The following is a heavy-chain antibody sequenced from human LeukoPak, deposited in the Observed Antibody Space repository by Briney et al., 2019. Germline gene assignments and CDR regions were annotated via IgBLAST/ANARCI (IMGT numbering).Heavy chain of an antibody. V-gene: IGHV4-34*01. D-gene: IGHD2-15*01. J-gene: IGHJ4*02. CDR2: INHSGST. Sequence: PSETLSLTCAVYGGSSSGYYWSWIRQPAGKGLEWIGEINHSGSTNYNPSLKSRVTISVDTSKNQFSLKLSSVTAADTAVYYCARGSIVVVVAATPVRERQYYFDYWGQGTLVTVSS. CDR3: ARGSIVVVVAATPVRERQYYFDY. CDR1: GGSSSGYY.